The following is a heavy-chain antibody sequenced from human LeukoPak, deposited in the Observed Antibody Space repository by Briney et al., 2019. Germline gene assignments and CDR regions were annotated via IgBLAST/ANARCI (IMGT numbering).Heavy chain of an antibody. CDR1: GGSISSYY. Sequence: PSETLSLTCTVSGGSISSYYWSWIRQPAGKGLEWIGRIYTSGSTNYNPSLKSRVTMSVDTSKNQFSLKLSSVTAADTAVYYCASLGYCSSTSCYRFDPWGQGTLVTVSS. D-gene: IGHD2-2*01. V-gene: IGHV4-4*07. J-gene: IGHJ5*02. CDR3: ASLGYCSSTSCYRFDP. CDR2: IYTSGST.